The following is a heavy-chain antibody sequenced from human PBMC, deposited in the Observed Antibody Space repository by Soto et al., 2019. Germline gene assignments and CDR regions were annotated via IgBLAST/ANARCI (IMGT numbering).Heavy chain of an antibody. CDR1: GYSFTSYW. CDR2: ICPGDSDT. D-gene: IGHD3-22*01. Sequence: GESLKISCKGSGYSFTSYWIGWVRQMPGKGLEWMGIICPGDSDTRYSPSFQGQVTISADKSISTAYLQWSSLKASDTAMYYCARQSYYDSSGYTLPDYWGQGTLVTVSS. CDR3: ARQSYYDSSGYTLPDY. V-gene: IGHV5-51*01. J-gene: IGHJ4*02.